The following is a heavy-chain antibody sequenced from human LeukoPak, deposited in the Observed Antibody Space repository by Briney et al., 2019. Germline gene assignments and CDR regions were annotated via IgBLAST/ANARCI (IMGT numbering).Heavy chain of an antibody. CDR1: GLTVGFKC. J-gene: IGHJ4*02. CDR3: ATSPDGNDVPYFDY. CDR2: IYSGGSS. Sequence: QSGGSLRLSCAASGLTVGFKCMSWVRQAPGKGLEWVSIIYSGGSSYYADSVKGRFTVSRDTSKNTLHLQMNSLRAEDTAVYYCATSPDGNDVPYFDYWGQGTLVTVSS. V-gene: IGHV3-66*01. D-gene: IGHD5-12*01.